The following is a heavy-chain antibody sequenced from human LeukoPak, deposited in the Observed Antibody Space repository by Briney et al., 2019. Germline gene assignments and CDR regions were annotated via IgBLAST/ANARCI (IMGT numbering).Heavy chain of an antibody. J-gene: IGHJ3*02. D-gene: IGHD2/OR15-2a*01. CDR1: GFSLSTSGMC. Sequence: SGPALVKPTQTLTLTCTFSGFSLSTSGMCVSWIRQPPGKVLEWLARIDWDDDKYYSTSLKTRLTISTDTSKNQVILTMTNMDPVDTATYYCARTSGNSDSFDIWGQGTMVTVSS. CDR2: IDWDDDK. V-gene: IGHV2-70*11. CDR3: ARTSGNSDSFDI.